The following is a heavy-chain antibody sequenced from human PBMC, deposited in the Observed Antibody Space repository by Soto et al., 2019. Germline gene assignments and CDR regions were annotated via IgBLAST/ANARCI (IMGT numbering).Heavy chain of an antibody. D-gene: IGHD6-13*01. J-gene: IGHJ4*02. V-gene: IGHV4-34*01. Sequence: SETLSLTCTVYGGSFSGYYWSWIRQPPGKGLEWIGEINHSGSTNYNPSLKSRVTISVDTSKNQFSLKLSSVTAADTAVYYCANAPRYSSSWYDYWGQGTLVTVSS. CDR3: ANAPRYSSSWYDY. CDR1: GGSFSGYY. CDR2: INHSGST.